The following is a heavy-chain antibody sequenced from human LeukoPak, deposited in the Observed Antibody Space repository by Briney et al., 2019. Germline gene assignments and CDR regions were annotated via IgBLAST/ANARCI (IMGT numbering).Heavy chain of an antibody. V-gene: IGHV4-59*12. Sequence: PSQTLSLTCTVSGGSISGYYWVWIRQPPGKGLEWIGYIYYSGNTNYNPSPKSRVTISVDTSKNQFSLKLTSVTAADTAVYYCASERRTSGFYSGTNNPFDVWGPGTMVIVSS. CDR3: ASERRTSGFYSGTNNPFDV. D-gene: IGHD3-22*01. CDR1: GGSISGYY. J-gene: IGHJ3*01. CDR2: IYYSGNT.